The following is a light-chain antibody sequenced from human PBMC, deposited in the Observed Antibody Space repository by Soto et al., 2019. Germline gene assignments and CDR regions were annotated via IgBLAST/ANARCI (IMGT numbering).Light chain of an antibody. CDR3: ATWDDILNGYV. CDR1: GSNIGSNA. J-gene: IGLJ1*01. Sequence: QSVLTQPPSASGTPGQRITISCSGAGSNIGSNAVTWYQQLPRTAPRLLICTNNQRPSGVPDRFSGSRSGTSASLAISGLQSGDEADYYCATWDDILNGYVFGTGTKVTVL. CDR2: TNN. V-gene: IGLV1-44*01.